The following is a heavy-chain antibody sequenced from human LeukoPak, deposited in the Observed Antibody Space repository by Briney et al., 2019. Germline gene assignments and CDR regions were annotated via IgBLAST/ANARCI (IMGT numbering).Heavy chain of an antibody. J-gene: IGHJ1*01. V-gene: IGHV3-30-3*01. CDR1: GFTFSSYA. D-gene: IGHD3-10*01. CDR2: ISYDRSNK. Sequence: PGGSLRLSCAASGFTFSSYAMHWVRQAPGKGLEWVAVISYDRSNKYYADSVKGRFTISRDNSKNTLYLQMNSLRAEDTAVYYCARDMVRGVINAEYFQHWGQGTLVTVSS. CDR3: ARDMVRGVINAEYFQH.